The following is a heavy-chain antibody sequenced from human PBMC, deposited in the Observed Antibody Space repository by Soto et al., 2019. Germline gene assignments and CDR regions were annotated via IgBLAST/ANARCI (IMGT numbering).Heavy chain of an antibody. CDR3: AKDPSTGPPDC. V-gene: IGHV3-23*01. J-gene: IGHJ4*02. CDR2: IHRSGADT. Sequence: GGSLRLSCAAAGFMFSNYDMSWVRQAPGKGLQWVATIHRSGADTHCAESVRGRFTISRDNSRDTLYLQMTSLRAEDTAVYYCAKDPSTGPPDCWGQGALVTVSS. D-gene: IGHD3-9*01. CDR1: GFMFSNYD.